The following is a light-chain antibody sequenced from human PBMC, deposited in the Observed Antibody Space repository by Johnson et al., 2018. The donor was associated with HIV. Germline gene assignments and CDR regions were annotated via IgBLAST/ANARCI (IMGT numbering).Light chain of an antibody. Sequence: QLVLTQPPSVSAAPGQKVTISCSGSSSNIGNNYVSWYQQLPGTAPRLLIYDNNKRPSGIPDRFSGSKSGTSASLAISGLQSEDEADYYCAAWDDSLNGLYVFGTGTKVTVL. CDR2: DNN. CDR1: SSNIGNNY. CDR3: AAWDDSLNGLYV. J-gene: IGLJ1*01. V-gene: IGLV1-51*01.